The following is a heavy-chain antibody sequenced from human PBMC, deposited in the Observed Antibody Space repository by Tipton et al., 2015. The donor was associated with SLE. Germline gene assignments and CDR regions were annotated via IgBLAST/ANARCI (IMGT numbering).Heavy chain of an antibody. CDR1: GGSISSGSYY. V-gene: IGHV4-61*10. D-gene: IGHD4-17*01. Sequence: TLSLTCTVSGGSISSGSYYWSWIRQPAGKGLEWIGYIYYSGSTYYKPSLKSRVTISVDTSRNQFSLKLSSVTAADTAVYYCASDSGRRIYGDYGEGWFDPWGQGTLVTVSS. CDR2: IYYSGST. CDR3: ASDSGRRIYGDYGEGWFDP. J-gene: IGHJ5*02.